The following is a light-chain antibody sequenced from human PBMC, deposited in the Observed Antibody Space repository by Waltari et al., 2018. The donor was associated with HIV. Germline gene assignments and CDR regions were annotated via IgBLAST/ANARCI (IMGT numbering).Light chain of an antibody. CDR2: RNN. V-gene: IGLV1-47*01. CDR3: AAWDDSLSVYV. CDR1: RSNIGRNY. Sequence: QSVLTQPPSASGTPGQRVTISCSGSRSNIGRNYVYWYQQLPGTAPKLLIYRNNQRPSGVPDRFSGSTSGTSASLAISGLRSEDEADYFCAAWDDSLSVYVFGTGTKVTVL. J-gene: IGLJ1*01.